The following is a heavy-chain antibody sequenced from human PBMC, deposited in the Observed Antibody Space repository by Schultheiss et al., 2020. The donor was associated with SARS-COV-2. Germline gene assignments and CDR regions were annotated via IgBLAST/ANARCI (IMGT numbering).Heavy chain of an antibody. Sequence: SETLSLTCTVSGGSISSGYYWGWIRQPPGKGLEWIGSIYHSGSTNYNPSLKSRVTISVDTSKNQFSLKLSSVTAADTAVYYCARDYYDSSGYFDAFDIWGQGTMVTVSS. CDR1: GGSISSGYY. CDR2: IYHSGST. V-gene: IGHV4-38-2*02. D-gene: IGHD3-22*01. CDR3: ARDYYDSSGYFDAFDI. J-gene: IGHJ3*02.